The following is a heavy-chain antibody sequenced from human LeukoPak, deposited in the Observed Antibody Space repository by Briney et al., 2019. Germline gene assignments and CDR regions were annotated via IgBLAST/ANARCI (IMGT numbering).Heavy chain of an antibody. CDR2: INSDGSEG. CDR3: ARSSYSSSSSV. J-gene: IGHJ3*01. D-gene: IGHD6-6*01. V-gene: IGHV3-7*03. Sequence: RGSLRLSCAVSGFTFSGFWMSWSRQAPGKGLEWVASINSDGSEGYYADVVKGRFTISSDNAKNSLYLQINSLRAEDTAVYYCARSSYSSSSSVWGQGTMVTVSS. CDR1: GFTFSGFW.